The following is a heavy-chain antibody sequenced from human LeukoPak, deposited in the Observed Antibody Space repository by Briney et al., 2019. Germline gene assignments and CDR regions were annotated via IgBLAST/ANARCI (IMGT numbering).Heavy chain of an antibody. CDR1: GVTFSSYA. CDR2: ISGSGGST. J-gene: IGHJ5*02. V-gene: IGHV3-23*01. CDR3: AKERYCSSTSCLTPNWFDP. Sequence: GGSLRLSCEASGVTFSSYAMSWVRQAPGKGLEWVSAISGSGGSTYYADSVKGRFTISRDNSKNTLYLQMNSLRAEDTAVYYCAKERYCSSTSCLTPNWFDPWGQGTLVTVSS. D-gene: IGHD2-2*01.